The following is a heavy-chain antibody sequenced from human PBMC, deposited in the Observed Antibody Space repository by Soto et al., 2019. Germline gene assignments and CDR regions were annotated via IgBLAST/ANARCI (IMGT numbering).Heavy chain of an antibody. Sequence: QPGGSLRLACAASGVTFTSYSMNWVRQAPGKGLEWLSYISSLTTIQYADSVKGRFTISRDNAKKSLYLQMNSLRAEDTAVYFCVRSTSSTRKYYFDYWGQGALVTVPQ. CDR2: ISSLTTI. CDR3: VRSTSSTRKYYFDY. CDR1: GVTFTSYS. J-gene: IGHJ4*02. D-gene: IGHD2-2*01. V-gene: IGHV3-48*01.